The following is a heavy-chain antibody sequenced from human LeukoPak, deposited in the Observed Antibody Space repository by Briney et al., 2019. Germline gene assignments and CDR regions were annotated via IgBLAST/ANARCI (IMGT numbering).Heavy chain of an antibody. CDR3: ARDGGLYSVVRGADYNCFDY. CDR2: MNPNTGNT. D-gene: IGHD3-10*01. Sequence: ASVKVSCKASGYIFTRYDINWVRQAPGQGLEWMGWMNPNTGNTVYAQKFQGRVTMTRDTSITTAYMELSSLRAEDTAVYFCARDGGLYSVVRGADYNCFDYWGQGTLVTVSS. V-gene: IGHV1-8*01. J-gene: IGHJ4*02. CDR1: GYIFTRYD.